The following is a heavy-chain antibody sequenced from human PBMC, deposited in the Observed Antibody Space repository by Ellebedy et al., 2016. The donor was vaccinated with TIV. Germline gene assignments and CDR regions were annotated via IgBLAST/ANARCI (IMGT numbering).Heavy chain of an antibody. CDR3: ARDPDY. CDR2: ISYDGSNK. J-gene: IGHJ4*02. CDR1: GFTFSSYV. Sequence: GESLKISCAVSGFTFSSYVMHWVRQAPGKGLEWVAVISYDGSNKYYADSVKGRFTISRDNSKNTLYLQMNSLRAEDTAVYYCARDPDYWGQGTLVTVSS. V-gene: IGHV3-30-3*01.